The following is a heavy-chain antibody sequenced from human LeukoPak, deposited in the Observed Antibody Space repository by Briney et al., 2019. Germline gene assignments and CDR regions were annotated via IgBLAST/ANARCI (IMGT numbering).Heavy chain of an antibody. CDR2: IYPGDSDT. J-gene: IGHJ2*01. D-gene: IGHD3-10*01. CDR3: ARHGVGSWYFDL. CDR1: GYSFTSYW. Sequence: GESLKISCKGSGYSFTSYWVDWVRQMPGKGLEWMGTIYPGDSDTTYSPSFQGQVTISADKSISTAYLQWSSLKASGTAMFYCARHGVGSWYFDLWGRGTLVTVSS. V-gene: IGHV5-51*01.